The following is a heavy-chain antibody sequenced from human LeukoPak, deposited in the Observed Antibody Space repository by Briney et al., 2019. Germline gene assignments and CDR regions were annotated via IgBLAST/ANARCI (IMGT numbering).Heavy chain of an antibody. D-gene: IGHD1-26*01. CDR2: IKGDESEK. CDR3: ARWALYSGLFYIDS. J-gene: IGHJ4*02. CDR1: GFTLSTCG. Sequence: GGSLRLSCAASGFTLSTCGMHWVRQAPGKGLEWVANIKGDESEKYYVDSVKGRFSISRDNAKNALYLQMNSLRAEDTAVYYCARWALYSGLFYIDSWGQGTLVTVSS. V-gene: IGHV3-7*01.